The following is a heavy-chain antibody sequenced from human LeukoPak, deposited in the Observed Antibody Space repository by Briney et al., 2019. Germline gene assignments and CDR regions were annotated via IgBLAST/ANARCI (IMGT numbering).Heavy chain of an antibody. Sequence: GGSLRLSCSASGFTFSVYAIHWVRQAPGKGLEYVSTIISNGGSTYYADSVKGRFTISRDNSKNTLYLQMNSLRAEDTAVYYCARFDILTGYSLGAFDIWGQGTMVTVSS. J-gene: IGHJ3*02. CDR1: GFTFSVYA. CDR3: ARFDILTGYSLGAFDI. D-gene: IGHD3-9*01. V-gene: IGHV3-64*04. CDR2: IISNGGST.